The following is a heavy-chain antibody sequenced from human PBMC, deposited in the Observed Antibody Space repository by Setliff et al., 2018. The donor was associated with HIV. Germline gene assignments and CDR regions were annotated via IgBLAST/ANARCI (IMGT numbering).Heavy chain of an antibody. J-gene: IGHJ4*02. V-gene: IGHV4-34*01. D-gene: IGHD4-4*01. CDR1: GASFSDYY. CDR3: AREPDSIPYDY. Sequence: PSETLSLTCAVYGASFSDYYWSWVRQPPGKGLEWIGEINHGGSTNYNPSLKSRVTISVDTSKNQFSLKLSSVTAADTAVYYCAREPDSIPYDYWGQGTLVTVSS. CDR2: INHGGST.